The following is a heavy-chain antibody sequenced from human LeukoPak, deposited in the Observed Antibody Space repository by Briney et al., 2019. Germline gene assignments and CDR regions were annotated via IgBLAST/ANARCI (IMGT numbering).Heavy chain of an antibody. D-gene: IGHD2-8*02. Sequence: GASVKVSCKASGFTLTTSAVQWVRQARGQRLEWIGRIVVGSGNTDHAQKFQGRLTITRDISTSTAYMELSSLTSDDTAVYYCAAVPNANAWYWDDAFDISGQGTMVTVSS. CDR2: IVVGSGNT. CDR1: GFTLTTSA. CDR3: AAVPNANAWYWDDAFDI. J-gene: IGHJ3*02. V-gene: IGHV1-58*01.